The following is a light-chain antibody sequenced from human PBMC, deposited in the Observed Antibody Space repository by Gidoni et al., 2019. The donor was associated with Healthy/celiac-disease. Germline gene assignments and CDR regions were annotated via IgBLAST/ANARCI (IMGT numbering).Light chain of an antibody. V-gene: IGKV1-9*01. CDR3: QQLNSYPLVT. Sequence: IQFTQSPSFLSASVGDRVPITCRASQGISSYLAWYQQKPGTAPKLLIYAASTLQSGVPSRFSGSGSGTEFTLTISSLQPEDFATYYCQQLNSYPLVTFGQGTRLEIK. CDR2: AAS. J-gene: IGKJ5*01. CDR1: QGISSY.